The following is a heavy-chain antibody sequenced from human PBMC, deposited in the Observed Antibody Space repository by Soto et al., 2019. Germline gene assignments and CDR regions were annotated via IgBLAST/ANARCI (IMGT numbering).Heavy chain of an antibody. J-gene: IGHJ5*02. Sequence: SETLSLTCAVSVYSISSGYYWGWIRQPPGKGLEWIGSIYHSGSTYYNPSLKSRVTISVDTSKNQFSLKLSSVTAADTAVYYCARAYPYYDFWSGYSQNWFDPWGQGTLVTVSS. CDR2: IYHSGST. CDR3: ARAYPYYDFWSGYSQNWFDP. CDR1: VYSISSGYY. V-gene: IGHV4-38-2*01. D-gene: IGHD3-3*01.